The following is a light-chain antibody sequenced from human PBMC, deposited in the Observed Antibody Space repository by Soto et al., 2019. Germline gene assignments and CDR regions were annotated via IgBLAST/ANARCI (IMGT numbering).Light chain of an antibody. CDR2: DAS. CDR1: QSVSSY. V-gene: IGKV3-11*01. Sequence: EIVLTQSPATLSLSPGERATLSCRASQSVSSYLAWYQQKPGQAPRLLIYDASNRATGIPARFSGSGSGTDFTLTISSLEPEDFAMYYCQRYDSFRTFGQGTKVDI. J-gene: IGKJ1*01. CDR3: QRYDSFRT.